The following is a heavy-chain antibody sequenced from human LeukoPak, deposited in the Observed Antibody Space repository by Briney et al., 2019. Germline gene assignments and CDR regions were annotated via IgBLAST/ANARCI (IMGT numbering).Heavy chain of an antibody. CDR2: ISGSGGST. D-gene: IGHD3-10*01. CDR1: GFTFSNYA. CDR3: AKDRGWGSGTSEFDY. J-gene: IGHJ4*02. Sequence: GGSLRLSCAASGFTFSNYAMSWVRQAPGKGLEWVSAISGSGGSTYFADSVKGRFTISRDISKNTLYLQMNSLRAEDTAVYYCAKDRGWGSGTSEFDYWGQGTLVTVSS. V-gene: IGHV3-23*01.